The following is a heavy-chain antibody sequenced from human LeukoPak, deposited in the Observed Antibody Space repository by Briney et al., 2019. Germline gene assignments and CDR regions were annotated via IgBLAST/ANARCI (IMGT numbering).Heavy chain of an antibody. Sequence: GGFLRLSCAASGFTVRSNYMSWVRQAPGKGLEWVSIIYSGGGTYYADSVKGRFTISRDNSKNTVYLQMNSLRAEDAAVYYCARLAGFGVVYISWGQGTLVTVSS. V-gene: IGHV3-66*04. D-gene: IGHD3-16*01. CDR1: GFTVRSNY. CDR3: ARLAGFGVVYIS. CDR2: IYSGGGT. J-gene: IGHJ5*02.